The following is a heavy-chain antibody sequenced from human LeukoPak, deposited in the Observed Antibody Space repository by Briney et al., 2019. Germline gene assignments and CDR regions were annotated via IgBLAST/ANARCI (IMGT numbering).Heavy chain of an antibody. V-gene: IGHV3-30*04. J-gene: IGHJ4*02. D-gene: IGHD2-8*01. CDR3: AREDMLAPLDY. CDR1: GFTFSSYA. Sequence: GGSLRLSCAASGFTFSSYAMHWVRQAPGKGLERVAVTSYDGSNKYYADSVKGRFTISRDNSKNTLYLQMNSLRTEDTAVYYCAREDMLAPLDYWGQGTLVTVSS. CDR2: TSYDGSNK.